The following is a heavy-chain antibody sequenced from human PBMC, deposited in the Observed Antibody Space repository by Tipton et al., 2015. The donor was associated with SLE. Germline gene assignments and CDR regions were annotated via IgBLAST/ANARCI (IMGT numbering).Heavy chain of an antibody. CDR3: ARDQGGNSEY. D-gene: IGHD4-23*01. Sequence: RSLRLSCAASGFTFSSYAMHWVRQAPGKGLEWVAVISYDGSNKYYADSVKGRFTISRDNSKNTLYLQMNSLRAEDTAVYYCARDQGGNSEYWGQGTLVTVSS. CDR2: ISYDGSNK. CDR1: GFTFSSYA. V-gene: IGHV3-30*04. J-gene: IGHJ4*02.